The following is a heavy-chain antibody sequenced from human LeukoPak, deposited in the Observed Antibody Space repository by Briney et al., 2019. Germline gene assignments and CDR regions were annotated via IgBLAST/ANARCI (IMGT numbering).Heavy chain of an antibody. CDR1: GGSISSYY. D-gene: IGHD6-19*01. J-gene: IGHJ5*02. CDR3: ARGRYSSGWYVHNWFDP. Sequence: SETLSLTCTVSGGSISSYYWSWIRQPPGKGLEWIGYICYSGSTNYNPSLKSRVTISVDTSKNQFSLKLSSVTAADTAVYYCARGRYSSGWYVHNWFDPWGQGTLVTVSS. V-gene: IGHV4-59*01. CDR2: ICYSGST.